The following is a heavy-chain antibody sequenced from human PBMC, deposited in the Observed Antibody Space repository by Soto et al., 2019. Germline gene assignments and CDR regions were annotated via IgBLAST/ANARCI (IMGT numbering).Heavy chain of an antibody. D-gene: IGHD3-10*01. CDR2: INAGNGNT. V-gene: IGHV1-3*01. J-gene: IGHJ3*02. CDR1: GYTFTSYA. CDR3: ARGKLVRGVIIFGAFDI. Sequence: RASVKVSCKASGYTFTSYAMHWVRQAPGQRLEWMGWINAGNGNTKYSQKFQGRVTITRDTSASTAYMELSSLRSEDTAVYYCARGKLVRGVIIFGAFDIWGQGTMVTVSS.